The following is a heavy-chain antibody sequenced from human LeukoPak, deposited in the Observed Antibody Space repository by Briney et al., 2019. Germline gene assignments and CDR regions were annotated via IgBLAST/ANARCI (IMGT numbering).Heavy chain of an antibody. V-gene: IGHV3-74*01. CDR3: SSGMSVASTRGYFEY. CDR2: INSDGFTT. D-gene: IGHD6-19*01. CDR1: GYTFSTYW. Sequence: PGGSLRLSCAASGYTFSTYWMSWVRQAPGKGLVWVSRINSDGFTTNYPDSLKGRFTLSTDTAKNTLYMQMNSLRADDTAVYYCSSGMSVASTRGYFEYWGEGGLVAVS. J-gene: IGHJ4*02.